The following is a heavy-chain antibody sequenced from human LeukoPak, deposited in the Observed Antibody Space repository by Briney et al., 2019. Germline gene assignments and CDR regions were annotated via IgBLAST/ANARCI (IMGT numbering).Heavy chain of an antibody. V-gene: IGHV3-23*01. J-gene: IGHJ4*02. CDR3: AKGSSGTAMVAYYFDY. CDR2: ISGSGGST. Sequence: PGGSLRLSCAASGFTFSSYGMSWVRQAPGKGLEWVSSISGSGGSTYYADSVKGRFTISRDNSKNALYLQMNSLRAEDTAVYYCAKGSSGTAMVAYYFDYWGQGTLVTVSS. D-gene: IGHD3-10*01. CDR1: GFTFSSYG.